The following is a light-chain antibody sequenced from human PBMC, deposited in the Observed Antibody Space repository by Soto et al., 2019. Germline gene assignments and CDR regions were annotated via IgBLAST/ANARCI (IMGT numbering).Light chain of an antibody. CDR2: DAS. CDR1: QSISSW. Sequence: DLQMTQSPSTLSASVGDRVTITCRTSQSISSWLAWYQQKPGKAPKLLIYDASSLESGVPSRFSGSGSGTEFTLTISSLQPDDFATYYCQQYLSYPLTFGGGTKVEIK. J-gene: IGKJ4*01. CDR3: QQYLSYPLT. V-gene: IGKV1-5*01.